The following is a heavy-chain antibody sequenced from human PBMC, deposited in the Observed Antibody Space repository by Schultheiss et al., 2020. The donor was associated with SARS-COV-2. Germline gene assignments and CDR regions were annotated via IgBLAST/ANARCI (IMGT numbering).Heavy chain of an antibody. CDR2: IYYSGST. J-gene: IGHJ2*01. V-gene: IGHV4-31*03. Sequence: LSLTCTVSGGSISSGGYYWSWIRQHPGKGLEWIGYIYYSGSTYYNPSLKSRVTISVDTSKNQFSLKLSSVTAADTAVYYCARSTVATGYFDLWGRGTLVTVSS. CDR3: ARSTVATGYFDL. D-gene: IGHD4-23*01. CDR1: GGSISSGGYY.